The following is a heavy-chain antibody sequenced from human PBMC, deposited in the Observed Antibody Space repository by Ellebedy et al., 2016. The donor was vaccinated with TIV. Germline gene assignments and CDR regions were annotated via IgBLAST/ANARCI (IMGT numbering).Heavy chain of an antibody. D-gene: IGHD1-1*01. CDR1: GYTFTTYA. J-gene: IGHJ5*02. CDR2: INGGNGNT. Sequence: AASVKVSCKASGYTFTTYAIHWVRQAPGQGLEWMGWINGGNGNTKYSQKFQGRVTITRDTSASTAYMELSSLRSEDTAVYYCARGRVVGSNTKGTTNWFDPWGQGTLVTVSS. V-gene: IGHV1-3*01. CDR3: ARGRVVGSNTKGTTNWFDP.